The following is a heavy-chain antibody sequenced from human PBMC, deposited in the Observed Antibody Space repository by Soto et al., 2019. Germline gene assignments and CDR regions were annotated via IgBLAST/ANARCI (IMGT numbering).Heavy chain of an antibody. J-gene: IGHJ5*02. V-gene: IGHV4-34*01. D-gene: IGHD2-2*01. CDR3: ARDIVVVPAAHNWFDH. Sequence: SETLSLTCAVYGGSFSGYYWSWIRQPPGKGLEWIGEINHSGSTNYNPSLKSRVTISVDTSKNQFSLKLSSVTAADTAVYYCARDIVVVPAAHNWFDHWGQGTLVTVSS. CDR1: GGSFSGYY. CDR2: INHSGST.